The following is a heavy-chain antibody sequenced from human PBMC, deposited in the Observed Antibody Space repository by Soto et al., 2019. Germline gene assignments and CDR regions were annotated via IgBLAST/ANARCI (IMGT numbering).Heavy chain of an antibody. CDR2: ISSSSSTI. CDR1: GFTFSSYS. Sequence: EVQVVESGGGLVQPGGSLRLSCAASGFTFSSYSMNWVRQAPGKGLEWVSYISSSSSTIYYADSVKGRFTVSRANAKNSLYLQMNSLRADDTAVYYWPREGRWSPKGHYDYYAMDVWGQGPTVTVSS. V-gene: IGHV3-48*01. CDR3: PREGRWSPKGHYDYYAMDV. J-gene: IGHJ6*02. D-gene: IGHD2-8*01.